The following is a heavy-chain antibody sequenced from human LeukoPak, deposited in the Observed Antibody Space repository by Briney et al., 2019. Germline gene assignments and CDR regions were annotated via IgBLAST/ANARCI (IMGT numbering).Heavy chain of an antibody. CDR1: GFTFSEYY. D-gene: IGHD2-2*03. CDR2: ISSSGSTI. V-gene: IGHV3-11*01. Sequence: GGSLRLSCAASGFTFSEYYISWIRQAPGKGLEWVSYISSSGSTIYYADSVKGRFTISRDNAKNSLYLQMNSLRAEDTAVYYCARESGYCSSTSCEPFDPWGQGTLVTVSS. CDR3: ARESGYCSSTSCEPFDP. J-gene: IGHJ5*02.